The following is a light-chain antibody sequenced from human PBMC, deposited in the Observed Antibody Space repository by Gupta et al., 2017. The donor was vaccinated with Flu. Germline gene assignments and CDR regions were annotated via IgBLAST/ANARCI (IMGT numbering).Light chain of an antibody. CDR3: QQYNNCPPLT. J-gene: IGKJ4*01. V-gene: IGKV3-15*01. Sequence: EIVMTQSPATLSVSPGERATLPCRASQSVSSNLAWYQQKPGQAPRLLIYGASTRATGIPARFSGSGCGTEFTLTISSRQSEDFAVYYCQQYNNCPPLTFGGGTKVEIK. CDR1: QSVSSN. CDR2: GAS.